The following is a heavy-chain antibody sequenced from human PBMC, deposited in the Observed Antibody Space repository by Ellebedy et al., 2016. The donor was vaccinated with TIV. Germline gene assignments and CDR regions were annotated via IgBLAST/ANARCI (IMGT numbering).Heavy chain of an antibody. J-gene: IGHJ4*02. V-gene: IGHV4-39*01. D-gene: IGHD4-23*01. CDR3: ARLPHWATVVIKRSPFDY. CDR1: GGSISSSSYY. CDR2: IYSSGGT. Sequence: MPSETLSLTCTVSGGSISSSSYYWGWIRQPPGKGLEWIGSIYSSGGTYYNPSLKSRVTISVDTSKNQFSLKLSSLTAADTAVYYCARLPHWATVVIKRSPFDYWGQGTLVTVSS.